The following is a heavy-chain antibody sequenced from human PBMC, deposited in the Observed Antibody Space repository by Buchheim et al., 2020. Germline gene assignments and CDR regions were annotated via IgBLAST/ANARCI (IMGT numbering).Heavy chain of an antibody. CDR1: GGSISGFY. CDR3: ARETLNTVVQGDHFDS. V-gene: IGHV4-34*02. J-gene: IGHJ4*02. CDR2: INHSGDT. D-gene: IGHD3-10*01. Sequence: QVQLQQWGAGALKPSETLSLTCAVSGGSISGFYWTWIRQSPGKGLEWIGEINHSGDTAYRPSLKSRVTISVDTSKTQFSLHLTSVTAADTAVYYCARETLNTVVQGDHFDSWGQGTL.